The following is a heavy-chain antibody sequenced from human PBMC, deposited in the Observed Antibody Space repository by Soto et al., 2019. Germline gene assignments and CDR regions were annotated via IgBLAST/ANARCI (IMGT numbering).Heavy chain of an antibody. CDR3: ARHGGNSSSWYRSPFDY. Sequence: SETLSLTCTVSGGSISSYYWSWIRQPPGKGLEWIGYIYYSGSTNYNPSLKSRVTISVDTSKNQFSLKLSSVTAADTAVYYCARHGGNSSSWYRSPFDYWGQGTLVTVS. D-gene: IGHD6-13*01. CDR2: IYYSGST. J-gene: IGHJ4*02. V-gene: IGHV4-59*08. CDR1: GGSISSYY.